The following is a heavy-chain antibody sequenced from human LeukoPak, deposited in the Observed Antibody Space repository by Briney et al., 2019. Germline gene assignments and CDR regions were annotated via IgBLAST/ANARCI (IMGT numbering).Heavy chain of an antibody. CDR2: INHSGST. D-gene: IGHD3-3*01. Sequence: SETLSLTCAVYGGSFSGYYWSWIRQPPGKGLEWIGEINHSGSTNYNPSLKSRVTISVDTSKNQFSLKLGSVTAADTAVYYCARLSDYDFWSGYAFDPWGQGTLVTVSS. CDR1: GGSFSGYY. V-gene: IGHV4-34*01. CDR3: ARLSDYDFWSGYAFDP. J-gene: IGHJ5*02.